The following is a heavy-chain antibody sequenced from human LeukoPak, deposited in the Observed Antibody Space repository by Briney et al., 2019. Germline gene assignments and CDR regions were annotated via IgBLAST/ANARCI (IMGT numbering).Heavy chain of an antibody. Sequence: GRSLRLSCAASGFTFSSYGMHWVRQAPGKGLEWVAVIWYDGSNKYYADSVKGRFTISRHNSKNTLYLQMNSLRAEDTAVYYCARASGYYTAVDFWGQGTLVTVSS. CDR3: ARASGYYTAVDF. CDR1: GFTFSSYG. J-gene: IGHJ4*02. V-gene: IGHV3-33*01. CDR2: IWYDGSNK. D-gene: IGHD3-3*01.